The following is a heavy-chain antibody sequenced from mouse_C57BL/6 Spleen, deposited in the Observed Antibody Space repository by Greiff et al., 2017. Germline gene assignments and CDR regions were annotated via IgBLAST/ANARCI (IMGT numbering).Heavy chain of an antibody. J-gene: IGHJ3*01. CDR3: ARGSTAGFAY. CDR2: ISSGSSTI. CDR1: GFTFSDYG. Sequence: DVMLVESGGGLVKPGGSLKLSCAASGFTFSDYGMHWVRQAPEKGLEWVAYISSGSSTIYYADTVTGRFAISRDNAKNTLFLQMTSLRSEDTAMYYCARGSTAGFAYWGQGTLVTVSA. V-gene: IGHV5-17*01.